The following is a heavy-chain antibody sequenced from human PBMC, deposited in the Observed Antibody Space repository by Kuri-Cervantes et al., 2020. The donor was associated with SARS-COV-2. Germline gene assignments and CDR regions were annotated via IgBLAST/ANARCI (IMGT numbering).Heavy chain of an antibody. CDR1: GGSISSSSYY. CDR2: IYYSGST. J-gene: IGHJ3*02. D-gene: IGHD5-24*01. Sequence: GSLRLSCTVSGGSISSSSYYWSWIRQPPGKGLEWIGYIYYSGSTNYNPSLKSRVTISVDTSKNQSSLKLSSVTAADTAVYYCARDKLQFDAFDIWGQGTMVTVSS. V-gene: IGHV4-61*01. CDR3: ARDKLQFDAFDI.